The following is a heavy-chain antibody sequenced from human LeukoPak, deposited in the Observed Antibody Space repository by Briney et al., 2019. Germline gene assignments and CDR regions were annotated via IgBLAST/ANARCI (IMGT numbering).Heavy chain of an antibody. CDR3: ARVSESYGGSWFDP. J-gene: IGHJ5*02. Sequence: PSETLSLTCTVSGGSISSGSYYWSWIRQPAGKGLEWIGRIYTSGSNNYNPSLNSRVTTSVDTSKNQFSLKLSSVTAADTAVYYCARVSESYGGSWFDPWGQGTLVTVSS. CDR1: GGSISSGSYY. CDR2: IYTSGSN. D-gene: IGHD1-26*01. V-gene: IGHV4-61*02.